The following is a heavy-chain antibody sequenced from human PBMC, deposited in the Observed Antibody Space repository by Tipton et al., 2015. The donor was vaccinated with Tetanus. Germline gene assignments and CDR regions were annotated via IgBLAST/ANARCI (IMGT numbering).Heavy chain of an antibody. CDR1: GGSISSYY. V-gene: IGHV4-59*12. CDR2: IYYSGST. D-gene: IGHD5-24*01. J-gene: IGHJ4*01. Sequence: LRLSCTVSGGSISSYYWSWIRQPPGKGLEWIGYIYYSGSTNYNPSLKSRVTISVDTSKNQFSLKLCSVTAADSALYFCGRGTDAYKSGNYWGQGTLVTVSS. CDR3: GRGTDAYKSGNY.